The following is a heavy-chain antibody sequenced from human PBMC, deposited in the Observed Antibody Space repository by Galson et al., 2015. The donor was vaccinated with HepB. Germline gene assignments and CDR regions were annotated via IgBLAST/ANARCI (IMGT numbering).Heavy chain of an antibody. J-gene: IGHJ6*02. D-gene: IGHD3-10*01. V-gene: IGHV1-2*04. CDR1: GYNFIAYY. CDR3: ARDLSLTRLDYFYKGMDV. Sequence: SVKVSCKASGYNFIAYYLHWVRQAPGQGLEWMGWINPNSGDTTYAQKFQGWVTMTRDTSISTVYMELRRVKSDDTAVYYCARDLSLTRLDYFYKGMDVWGQGTTVTVS. CDR2: INPNSGDT.